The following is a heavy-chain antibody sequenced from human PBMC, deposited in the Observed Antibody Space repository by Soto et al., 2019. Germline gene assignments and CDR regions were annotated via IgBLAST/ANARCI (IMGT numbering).Heavy chain of an antibody. CDR1: GFTFSSYA. J-gene: IGHJ4*02. D-gene: IGHD6-13*01. CDR3: AKENGYSSSWFEFDY. V-gene: IGHV3-23*01. Sequence: EVQLLESGGGLVQPGGSLRLSCAASGFTFSSYAMSWVRQAPGKGLEWVSAISGSGGSTYYADSVKGRFTISRDNSKNTLYLQMHSLISEDTAVYYCAKENGYSSSWFEFDYWVQGTLVTVSS. CDR2: ISGSGGST.